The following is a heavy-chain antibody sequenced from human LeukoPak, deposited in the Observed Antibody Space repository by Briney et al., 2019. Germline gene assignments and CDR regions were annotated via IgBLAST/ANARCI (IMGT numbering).Heavy chain of an antibody. D-gene: IGHD7-27*01. V-gene: IGHV1-8*01. Sequence: ASVKVSCKASGYTFTSYDFNWVRQATGQRPEWMGWMSPNSGDTGYAQKFQDRVTMTRNTSISTAYMELSSLRSDDTAVYYCARGPPNWGYDYWGQGTLVTVSS. CDR2: MSPNSGDT. CDR1: GYTFTSYD. J-gene: IGHJ4*02. CDR3: ARGPPNWGYDY.